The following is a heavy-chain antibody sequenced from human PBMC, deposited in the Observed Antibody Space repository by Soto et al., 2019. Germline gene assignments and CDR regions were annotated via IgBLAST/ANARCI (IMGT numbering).Heavy chain of an antibody. Sequence: QVQLQQWGAGLLKPSETLSLTCAVYGGSFSGYYWSWIRQPPGKGLEWIGEINHSGSTSYNPSLKSRVTISVDTSKNQFSLKLSSVTAADTAVYYCARSYYDSSGYWGGYDYWGQGTLVTVSS. V-gene: IGHV4-34*01. CDR2: INHSGST. J-gene: IGHJ4*02. CDR1: GGSFSGYY. CDR3: ARSYYDSSGYWGGYDY. D-gene: IGHD3-22*01.